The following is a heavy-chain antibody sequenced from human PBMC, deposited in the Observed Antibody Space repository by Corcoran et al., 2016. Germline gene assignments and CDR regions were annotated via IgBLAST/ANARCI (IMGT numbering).Heavy chain of an antibody. V-gene: IGHV4-34*01. D-gene: IGHD3-10*01. J-gene: IGHJ6*02. CDR1: GGSFSGYY. Sequence: QVQLQQWGAGLLKPSETLSLTCAVYGGSFSGYYWSWIRQPPGKGLEWIGEINHSGSTNYNPSLKSRVTISVDTSKNQFSLKLSSVTAADTAVYYCARWGAYYYGSGRVGYYYYGMDVWGQGTTVTVSS. CDR3: ARWGAYYYGSGRVGYYYYGMDV. CDR2: INHSGST.